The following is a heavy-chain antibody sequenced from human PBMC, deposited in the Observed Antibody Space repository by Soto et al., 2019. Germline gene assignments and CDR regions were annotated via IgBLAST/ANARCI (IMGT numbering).Heavy chain of an antibody. Sequence: QVQLAQSGAEVKKPGASVKVSCKPSGYTFTSSAINWVRQAPGQGLEWMGWISAYNGNTKYAQRFKGRVTMTTDTSTSTAYMWLRSLRSDGTAVYYCARANTLMMNPDELPWGQGTLVSVSS. J-gene: IGHJ4*02. CDR3: ARANTLMMNPDELP. CDR2: ISAYNGNT. CDR1: GYTFTSSA. D-gene: IGHD3-16*01. V-gene: IGHV1-18*04.